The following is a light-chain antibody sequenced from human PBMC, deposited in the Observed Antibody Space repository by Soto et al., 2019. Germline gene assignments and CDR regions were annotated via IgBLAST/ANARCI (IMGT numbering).Light chain of an antibody. CDR3: QQYGSSPIT. CDR2: GAS. J-gene: IGKJ5*01. Sequence: EIVMTHSPATLSVSAGERSTLSFSASQSVSSSYLAWYQQKPGQAPRLLIYGASSRATGIPDRFSGSGSGTDFTLTISRLEPEDFAVYYCQQYGSSPITFGQGTRLEI. V-gene: IGKV3-20*01. CDR1: QSVSSSY.